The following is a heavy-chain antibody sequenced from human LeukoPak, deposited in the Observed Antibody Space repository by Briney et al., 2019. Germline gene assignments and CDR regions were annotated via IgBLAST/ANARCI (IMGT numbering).Heavy chain of an antibody. V-gene: IGHV3-21*01. D-gene: IGHD3-3*02. CDR1: GFTFSSYS. CDR2: ISSSSSYI. CDR3: AKDRTAVGFLEWLLDY. J-gene: IGHJ4*02. Sequence: GGSLRLSCAASGFTFSSYSMNWVRQAPGKGLEWVSSISSSSSYIYYADSVKGRFTISRDNAKNSLYLQMNSLRAEDTAVYYCAKDRTAVGFLEWLLDYWGQGTLVTVSS.